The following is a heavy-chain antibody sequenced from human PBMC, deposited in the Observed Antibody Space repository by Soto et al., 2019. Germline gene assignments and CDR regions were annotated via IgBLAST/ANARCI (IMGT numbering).Heavy chain of an antibody. Sequence: SETLSLTCTVSGGSINSGDYYWSWIRQPPGKGLEWIGYIYYSGTTYYNPSLKSRVTISVDTSNNQFSLKLSSVSAADTAVYYCARGPSGDKVDYWGQGTLVTVSS. D-gene: IGHD7-27*01. CDR2: IYYSGTT. V-gene: IGHV4-30-4*01. CDR3: ARGPSGDKVDY. CDR1: GGSINSGDYY. J-gene: IGHJ4*02.